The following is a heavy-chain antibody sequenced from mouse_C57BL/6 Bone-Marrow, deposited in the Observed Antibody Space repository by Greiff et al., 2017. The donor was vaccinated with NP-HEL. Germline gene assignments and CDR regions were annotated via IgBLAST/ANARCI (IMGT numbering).Heavy chain of an antibody. CDR1: GYAFSSSW. D-gene: IGHD2-1*01. V-gene: IGHV1-82*01. CDR3: YGNYDAMDY. CDR2: IYPGDGDT. Sequence: VKLVESGPELVKPGASVKISCKASGYAFSSSWMNWVKQRPGKGLEWIGRIYPGDGDTNYNGKFKGKATLTADKSSSTAYMQLSSLTSEDSAVYFCYGNYDAMDYWGQGTSVTVSS. J-gene: IGHJ4*01.